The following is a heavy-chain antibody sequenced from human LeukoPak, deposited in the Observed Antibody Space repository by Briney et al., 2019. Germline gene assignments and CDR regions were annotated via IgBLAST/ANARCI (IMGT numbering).Heavy chain of an antibody. D-gene: IGHD2-15*01. J-gene: IGHJ4*02. CDR1: GFTFSRDA. V-gene: IGHV3-30*04. CDR2: ISYDGSKN. CDR3: AKDLGYCSSGSCTTIDY. Sequence: QPGRSLRLSCGASGFTFSRDAMHWVRQAPGKELEWVAVISYDGSKNYYADSVKGRFTISRDNSQNPLYLQMNSLRAEDTAVYYCAKDLGYCSSGSCTTIDYWGQGTLVTVSS.